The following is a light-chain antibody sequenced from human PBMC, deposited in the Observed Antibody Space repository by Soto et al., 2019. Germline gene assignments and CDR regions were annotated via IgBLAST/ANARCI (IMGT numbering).Light chain of an antibody. Sequence: IRLTQSPTPLIASVGDRVTITCQASQYVGNYLNWYQQKPGEPPRLLISGASNLEPGVPARFSGSGSGADFTFIISDLQPEDVATYFCQQYDNIILSFGGGTKVEI. CDR3: QQYDNIILS. CDR1: QYVGNY. J-gene: IGKJ4*01. CDR2: GAS. V-gene: IGKV1-33*01.